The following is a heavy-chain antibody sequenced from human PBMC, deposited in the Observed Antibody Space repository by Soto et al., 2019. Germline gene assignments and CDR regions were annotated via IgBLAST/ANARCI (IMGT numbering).Heavy chain of an antibody. J-gene: IGHJ4*02. CDR1: GGSISSGDYY. CDR3: ARERYYDSSGYPAFDY. V-gene: IGHV4-30-4*01. D-gene: IGHD3-22*01. Sequence: SETLSLTCTVSGGSISSGDYYWSWIRQPPGKGLEWIGYIYYSGSTYYNPSLKSRVTISVDTSKNQFSLKLSSVTAADTAVYYCARERYYDSSGYPAFDYWGQGTLVTVS. CDR2: IYYSGST.